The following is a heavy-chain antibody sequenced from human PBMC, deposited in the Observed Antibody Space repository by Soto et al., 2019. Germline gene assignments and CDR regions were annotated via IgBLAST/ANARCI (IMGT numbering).Heavy chain of an antibody. Sequence: PSETLSLTCTVSGDSISSTYWSWVRQPAGRGLEWIGRIYSSGSNNYNPSLESRVTMSVDTSKNQFSLTLRSVTAADMAVYFCARGYESGYTFGHDLWGQGTLVTVSS. CDR2: IYSSGSN. CDR3: ARGYESGYTFGHDL. CDR1: GDSISSTY. V-gene: IGHV4-4*07. J-gene: IGHJ5*02. D-gene: IGHD3-3*01.